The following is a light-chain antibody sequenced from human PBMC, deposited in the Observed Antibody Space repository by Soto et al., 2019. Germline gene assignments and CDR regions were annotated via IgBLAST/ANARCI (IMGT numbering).Light chain of an antibody. J-gene: IGKJ3*01. CDR3: QQYGSSPFT. CDR1: QSVSSGF. CDR2: DAS. V-gene: IGKV3-20*01. Sequence: EIELTQSPGTLSLSPGERATLSCRASQSVSSGFLAWYQQKPGQAPRLLMYDASSRASGIPDRFSGSGSGTDFTLTISRLQPEDFALYYCQQYGSSPFTFGPGTMLDIK.